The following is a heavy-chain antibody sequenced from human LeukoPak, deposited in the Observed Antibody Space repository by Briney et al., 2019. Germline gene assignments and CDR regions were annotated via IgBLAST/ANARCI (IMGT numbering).Heavy chain of an antibody. CDR2: IYSGGRT. Sequence: PGGSLRLSCAASRFTFSKYAMSWVRQAPGKGLEWVSMIYSGGRTYYADSVKGRFTISRDTSKNTLYLQMNSLRAEDTAVYYCARNKWGDYTGSDYWGQGILVTVSS. V-gene: IGHV3-53*01. CDR3: ARNKWGDYTGSDY. CDR1: RFTFSKYA. D-gene: IGHD4-17*01. J-gene: IGHJ4*02.